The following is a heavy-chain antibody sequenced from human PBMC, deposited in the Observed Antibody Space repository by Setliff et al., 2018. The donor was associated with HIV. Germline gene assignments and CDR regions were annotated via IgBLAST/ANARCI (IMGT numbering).Heavy chain of an antibody. D-gene: IGHD3-10*01. CDR1: GGSFSGYY. CDR3: ARGRNYGSPYFYYMDV. V-gene: IGHV4-34*01. J-gene: IGHJ6*03. CDR2: ITHSGST. Sequence: SETLSLTCAVYGGSFSGYYWTWIRQPPGKGLEWIGEITHSGSTNYNPSLETRVTISVDTSKNQFSLKLSSVTAADTAVYYCARGRNYGSPYFYYMDVWANGTTVTVSS.